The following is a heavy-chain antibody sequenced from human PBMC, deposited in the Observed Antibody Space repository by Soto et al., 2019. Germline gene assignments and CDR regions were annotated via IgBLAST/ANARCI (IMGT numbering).Heavy chain of an antibody. Sequence: QVQLQESGPGLEKPSETLSLTCTVYGVSITSNKWWSWVRQSPGKGLEWIGEIYHSGGTNYNPSLKRRVTISVDKSKNRFSLKLSSVTAADTAVYYCARDDHLVIVPSSLGAMDVWGQGTTVTVSS. J-gene: IGHJ6*02. CDR2: IYHSGGT. V-gene: IGHV4-4*02. D-gene: IGHD2-2*01. CDR1: GVSITSNKW. CDR3: ARDDHLVIVPSSLGAMDV.